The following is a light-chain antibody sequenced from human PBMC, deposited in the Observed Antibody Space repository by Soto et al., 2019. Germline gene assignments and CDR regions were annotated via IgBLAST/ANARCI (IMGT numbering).Light chain of an antibody. CDR1: QSIGDND. CDR2: GAS. CDR3: QQYGNSPWT. V-gene: IGKV3-20*01. Sequence: EIVLTQSPGTLSLSPGERGTLSCRASQSIGDNDLAWYQQKPGQAPRLLIYGASTRATGIPDRFSGTGSGTDFTLTISRLEPEDFAVYYCQQYGNSPWTFGQGTKVDIK. J-gene: IGKJ1*01.